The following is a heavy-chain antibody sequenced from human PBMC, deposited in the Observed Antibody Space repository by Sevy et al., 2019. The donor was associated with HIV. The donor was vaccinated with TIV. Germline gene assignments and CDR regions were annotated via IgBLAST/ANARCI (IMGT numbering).Heavy chain of an antibody. V-gene: IGHV3-23*01. D-gene: IGHD2-8*01. CDR1: GFTFSKYS. CDR3: AREGCTKPHDY. Sequence: GGSLRLSCAASGFTFSKYSMSWVRQPPGKGLEWVSTLSFGCGEINYADSVKGRFTISRENSKSSEYLQMNNLRPEDTAVYYCAREGCTKPHDYWGQGTLVTVSS. CDR2: LSFGCGEI. J-gene: IGHJ4*02.